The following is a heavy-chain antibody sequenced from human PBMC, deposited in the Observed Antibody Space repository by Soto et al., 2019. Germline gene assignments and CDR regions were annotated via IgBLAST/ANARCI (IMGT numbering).Heavy chain of an antibody. CDR2: IDYSGRN. V-gene: IGHV4-39*01. CDR1: SGSISSSSYY. CDR3: ASRNWQEVH. J-gene: IGHJ4*02. D-gene: IGHD1-20*01. Sequence: QLQLQESGPGLVKPSETLSLTCIVSSGSISSSSYYWGWIRQPPGKGLEWIGSIDYSGRNYYNPSLKRRHTISVNASRNQFSLRLSSVTAADTAVYYCASRNWQEVHWGQGTLVTVSS.